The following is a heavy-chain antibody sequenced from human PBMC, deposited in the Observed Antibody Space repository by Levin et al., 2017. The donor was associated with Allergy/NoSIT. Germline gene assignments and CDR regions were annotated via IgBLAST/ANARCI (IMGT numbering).Heavy chain of an antibody. D-gene: IGHD6-13*01. CDR2: IYPGDSDT. CDR1: GYKFDTYW. J-gene: IGHJ5*02. CDR3: ERHGTSWAHWCDP. V-gene: IGHV5-51*01. Sequence: ASVKVSCKGYGYKFDTYWIGWVRQRPGEGLEWMGLIYPGDSDTKYSPAFQGQVTLSVDKSTNTAYLQWTSLKASDTAVYYCERHGTSWAHWCDPWGQGTLVTVSS.